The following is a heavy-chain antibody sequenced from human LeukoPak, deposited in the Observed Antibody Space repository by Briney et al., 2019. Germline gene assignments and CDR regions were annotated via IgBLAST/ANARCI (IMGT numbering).Heavy chain of an antibody. D-gene: IGHD5-18*01. CDR1: GFTFDDYG. CDR2: INWNGGSI. V-gene: IGHV3-20*04. Sequence: GGSLRLSCAASGFTFDDYGMSWVRQAPGKGLEWVSGINWNGGSISYADSVKGRFTISRDNAKNSLYLQMNSLRAEDTAVYYCARSQGYGYYYYYYYYMDFWGKGTTVTVSS. CDR3: ARSQGYGYYYYYYYYMDF. J-gene: IGHJ6*03.